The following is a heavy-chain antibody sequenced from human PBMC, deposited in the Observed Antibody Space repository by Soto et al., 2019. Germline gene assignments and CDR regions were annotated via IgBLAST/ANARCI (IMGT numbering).Heavy chain of an antibody. CDR3: ATSSWFSIDA. J-gene: IGHJ3*01. D-gene: IGHD6-13*01. CDR2: IYHSGTT. Sequence: QVQLQESGPGLVKPSETLSLTCDVSTDSIDSSTWWTWVRQPPGKGLEWIGEIYHSGTTNYNPSLTSRAAMSVDKSTKQFSLKLTSVNAADTAVYYCATSSWFSIDAWGQGTMVTVSS. V-gene: IGHV4-4*02. CDR1: TDSIDSSTW.